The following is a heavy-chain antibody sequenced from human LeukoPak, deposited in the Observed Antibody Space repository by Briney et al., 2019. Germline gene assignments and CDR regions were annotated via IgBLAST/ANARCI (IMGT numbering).Heavy chain of an antibody. CDR2: ISSSGSTI. CDR1: GFTFSSYE. J-gene: IGHJ3*02. V-gene: IGHV3-48*03. CDR3: ARAAAVSSLGDDAFDI. D-gene: IGHD6-13*01. Sequence: PGGSMRLSCAASGFTFSSYEMNWVRQAPGKGLEWVSYISSSGSTIYYADSVKGRLTISRDNAKNSLYLQMNSLRAEDTAVYYCARAAAVSSLGDDAFDIWGQGTMVTVSS.